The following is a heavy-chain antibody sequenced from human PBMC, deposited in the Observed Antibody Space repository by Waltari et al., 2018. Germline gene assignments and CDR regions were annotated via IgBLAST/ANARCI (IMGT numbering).Heavy chain of an antibody. CDR1: GFTFSSYA. Sequence: EVQLVESGGGLVQPGGSLRLSCAASGFTFSSYAMSWVRPAPGKGLEWVSAISGSGGSTYYADSVKGRFTISRDNSKNTLYLQMNSLRAEDTAVYYCAKVTGYCSGGSCYLNWFDPWGQGTLVTVSS. J-gene: IGHJ5*02. D-gene: IGHD2-15*01. V-gene: IGHV3-23*04. CDR2: ISGSGGST. CDR3: AKVTGYCSGGSCYLNWFDP.